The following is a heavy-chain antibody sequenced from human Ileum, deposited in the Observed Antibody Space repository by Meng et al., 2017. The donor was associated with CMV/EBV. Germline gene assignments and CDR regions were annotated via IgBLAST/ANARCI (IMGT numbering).Heavy chain of an antibody. CDR3: ARALYCSGGSCPDY. CDR2: ISSSSSYI. CDR1: GLKCSRYS. J-gene: IGHJ4*02. Sequence: ASGLKCSRYSMNWVRQAPGKGLEWVSSISSSSSYIYYADSVKGRFTISRDNAKNSLYLQMNSLRAEDTAVYYCARALYCSGGSCPDYWGQGTLVTVSS. D-gene: IGHD2-15*01. V-gene: IGHV3-21*01.